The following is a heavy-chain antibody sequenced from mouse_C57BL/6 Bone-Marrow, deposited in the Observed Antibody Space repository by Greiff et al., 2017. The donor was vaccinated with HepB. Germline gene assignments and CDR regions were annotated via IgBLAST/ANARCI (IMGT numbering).Heavy chain of an antibody. J-gene: IGHJ3*01. D-gene: IGHD2-1*01. CDR1: GCTFTSYW. CDR3: ARRVEDYYGNYGFAY. V-gene: IGHV1-52*01. CDR2: IDPSDSET. Sequence: QVQLQQPGAELVRPGSSVKLSCKASGCTFTSYWMHWVKQRPIQGLEWIGNIDPSDSETHYNQKFKDKATLTVDKSSSTAYMQLSSLTSEDSAVYYCARRVEDYYGNYGFAYWGQGTLVTVSA.